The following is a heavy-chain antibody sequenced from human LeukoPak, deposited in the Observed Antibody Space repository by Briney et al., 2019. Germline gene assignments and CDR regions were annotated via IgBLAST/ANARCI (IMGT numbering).Heavy chain of an antibody. CDR2: INSDGSST. Sequence: GRTLRLSCAASGFTFSSYWMHWVRQAPGKGLVWVSRINSDGSSTSYADSVKGRFTISRDNAKNTLYLQMNSLRAEDTAVYYCARDLIAPAYNWFDPWGQGTLVTVSS. CDR3: ARDLIAPAYNWFDP. CDR1: GFTFSSYW. J-gene: IGHJ5*02. D-gene: IGHD6-13*01. V-gene: IGHV3-74*01.